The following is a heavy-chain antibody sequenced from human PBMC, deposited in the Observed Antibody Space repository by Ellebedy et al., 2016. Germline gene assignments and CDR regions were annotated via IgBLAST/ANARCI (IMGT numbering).Heavy chain of an antibody. CDR2: INHSGST. CDR1: GGSFSGYY. D-gene: IGHD4-17*01. CDR3: ATHRPDRGDYGDSGKANNWFDP. J-gene: IGHJ5*02. V-gene: IGHV4-34*01. Sequence: SETLSLXXAVYGGSFSGYYWSWIRQPPGKGLEWIGEINHSGSTNYNPSLKSRVTISVDTSKNQFSLKLNSVTAADTAVYYCATHRPDRGDYGDSGKANNWFDPWGQGTLVSVSS.